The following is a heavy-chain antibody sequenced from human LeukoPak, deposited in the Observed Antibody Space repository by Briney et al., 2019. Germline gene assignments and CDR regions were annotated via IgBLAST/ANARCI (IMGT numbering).Heavy chain of an antibody. CDR3: ARDPKDDTSGYYYFDY. J-gene: IGHJ4*02. CDR2: INPSGGST. Sequence: ASVKVSCKASGYTFTSYYMHWVRQAPGQGLEWMGVINPSGGSTSYAQKFQGRVTMTRDMSTSTVYMELSSLGSEDTAVYYCARDPKDDTSGYYYFDYWGQGTLVTVSS. D-gene: IGHD3-22*01. CDR1: GYTFTSYY. V-gene: IGHV1-46*01.